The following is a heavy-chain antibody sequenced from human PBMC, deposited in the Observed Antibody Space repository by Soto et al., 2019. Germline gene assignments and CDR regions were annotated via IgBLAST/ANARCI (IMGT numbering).Heavy chain of an antibody. CDR2: ISYDGSNK. D-gene: IGHD2-21*02. Sequence: PGGSLRLSCAASGFTFSSYGMHWVRQAPGKGLEWVAVISYDGSNKYYADSVKGRFTISRDNSKNTLYLQMNSLRAEDTAVYYCAKRYCGGDCSTSQNFDYWGQGTLVTVSS. V-gene: IGHV3-30*18. CDR1: GFTFSSYG. CDR3: AKRYCGGDCSTSQNFDY. J-gene: IGHJ4*02.